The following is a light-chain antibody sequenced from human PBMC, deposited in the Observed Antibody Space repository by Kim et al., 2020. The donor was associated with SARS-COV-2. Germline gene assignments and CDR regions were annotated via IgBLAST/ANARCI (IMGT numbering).Light chain of an antibody. CDR2: KAS. Sequence: DIQMTQSPSTLSASVGDRVTITCRASQSISSWLAWYQQKPGKAPRVLIHKASSLESGLPSRFSGSGSGTEFTLTISSLQPDDFATYYCQQYNSYSRTFGQGTKVDIK. CDR1: QSISSW. J-gene: IGKJ1*01. V-gene: IGKV1-5*03. CDR3: QQYNSYSRT.